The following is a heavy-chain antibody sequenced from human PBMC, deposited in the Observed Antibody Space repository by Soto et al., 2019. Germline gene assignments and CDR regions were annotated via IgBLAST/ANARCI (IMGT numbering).Heavy chain of an antibody. Sequence: SETLSLTCTVSSGSISSSNYYWGWIRQPPGKGLEWIGSIYYTGSTYYNPPLKSRVTISVDTSKNQFALKLSSVTAAETAVYYCARRYGTVFDFWGQGTLVTVSS. CDR3: ARRYGTVFDF. V-gene: IGHV4-39*01. CDR1: SGSISSSNYY. D-gene: IGHD6-13*01. J-gene: IGHJ4*02. CDR2: IYYTGST.